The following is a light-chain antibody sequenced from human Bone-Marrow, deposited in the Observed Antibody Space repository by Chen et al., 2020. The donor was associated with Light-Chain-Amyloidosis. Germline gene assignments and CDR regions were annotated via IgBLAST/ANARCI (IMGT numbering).Light chain of an antibody. CDR3: QVWDRSSDRPV. J-gene: IGLJ3*02. CDR2: DDS. CDR1: NIGSTS. V-gene: IGLV3-21*02. Sequence: SYVLTQPSSASVAPGQTATIAWGGNNIGSTSVHRYQQTPGQAPLLVVYDDSDRPSGILVRLSGSNSGNTATLTISRVEAGDEADYYCQVWDRSSDRPVFGGGTKLTVL.